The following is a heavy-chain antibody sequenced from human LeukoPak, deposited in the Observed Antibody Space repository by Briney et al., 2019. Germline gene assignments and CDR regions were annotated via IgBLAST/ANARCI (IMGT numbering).Heavy chain of an antibody. CDR2: ISSSGSST. D-gene: IGHD4-17*01. Sequence: GGSLRLSCAASGFTFSSYEMNWVRQAPGKGLEWVSYISSSGSSTYYGDSVKGRFTISRDNSKNTLYLQMNSLRAEDTAVYYCARDTVTTFRFRDYYHYGMDVWGQGTTVTVSS. CDR1: GFTFSSYE. CDR3: ARDTVTTFRFRDYYHYGMDV. V-gene: IGHV3-48*03. J-gene: IGHJ6*02.